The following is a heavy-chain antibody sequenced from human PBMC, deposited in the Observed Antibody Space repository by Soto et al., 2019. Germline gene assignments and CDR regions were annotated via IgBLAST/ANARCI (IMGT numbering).Heavy chain of an antibody. V-gene: IGHV4-59*01. CDR3: AREINYGDYPGWFDP. D-gene: IGHD4-17*01. CDR2: IYYSGST. J-gene: IGHJ5*02. Sequence: PSETLSLTCTVSGGPISSYYWSWIRQPPGKGLEWIGYIYYSGSTNYNPSLKSRVTISVDTSKNQFSLKLSSVTAADTAVYYCAREINYGDYPGWFDPWGQGTLVTVSS. CDR1: GGPISSYY.